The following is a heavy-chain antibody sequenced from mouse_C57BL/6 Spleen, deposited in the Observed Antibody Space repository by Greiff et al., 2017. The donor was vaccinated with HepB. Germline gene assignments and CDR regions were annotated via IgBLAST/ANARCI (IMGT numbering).Heavy chain of an antibody. CDR3: AHYGYDGNFDV. Sequence: VQVVESGAELAKPGASVKLSCKASGYTFTSYWMHWVKQRPGQGLEWIGYINPSSGYTKYNQKFKDKATLTADKSSSTAYMQLSSLTYEDSAVYYCAHYGYDGNFDVWGTGTTVTVSS. V-gene: IGHV1-7*01. CDR2: INPSSGYT. CDR1: GYTFTSYW. J-gene: IGHJ1*03. D-gene: IGHD2-2*01.